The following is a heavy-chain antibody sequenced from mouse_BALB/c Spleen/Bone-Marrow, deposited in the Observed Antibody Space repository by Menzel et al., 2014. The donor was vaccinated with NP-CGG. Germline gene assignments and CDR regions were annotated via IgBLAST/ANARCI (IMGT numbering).Heavy chain of an antibody. CDR2: IYPGDGST. Sequence: QVHVKQSGPELVKPGASVKMSCKASGYTFTSYYIHWVKQRPGQGLEWIGWIYPGDGSTKYNGKFKGKTTLTADKSSSTAYMLLSSLTSEDSAIYFCARGELPYYFDYWGQGTTLTVSS. J-gene: IGHJ2*01. CDR1: GYTFTSYY. V-gene: IGHV1S56*01. CDR3: ARGELPYYFDY.